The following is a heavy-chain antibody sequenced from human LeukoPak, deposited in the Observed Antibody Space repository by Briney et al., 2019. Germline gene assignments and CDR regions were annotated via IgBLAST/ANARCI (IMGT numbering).Heavy chain of an antibody. D-gene: IGHD1-7*01. CDR3: AREAGYNWNYWAYGMDV. J-gene: IGHJ6*02. CDR2: IYSGGST. Sequence: GGSLRLSCAGSGFTLSSCAISWVRQAPGKGLEWVSVIYSGGSTCYADSVKGRFTISRDNSKNTLYLQMNSLRAEDTAVYYCAREAGYNWNYWAYGMDVWGQGTTVTVSS. CDR1: GFTLSSCA. V-gene: IGHV3-53*01.